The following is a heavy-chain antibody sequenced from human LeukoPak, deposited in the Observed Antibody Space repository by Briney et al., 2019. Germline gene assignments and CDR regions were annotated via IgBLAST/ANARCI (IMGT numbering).Heavy chain of an antibody. J-gene: IGHJ4*02. D-gene: IGHD7-27*01. CDR1: GVSFSTHN. Sequence: GGSLRLSCVASGVSFSTHNMNWVRQAPGQGLEWVASICRDSSYDYYADSLKGRFTISRDHAKNSLYLQMNNLRAEDTAVYYCASHFAHWGSHLFGYWGQGTLVTVSS. CDR3: ASHFAHWGSHLFGY. V-gene: IGHV3-21*01. CDR2: ICRDSSYD.